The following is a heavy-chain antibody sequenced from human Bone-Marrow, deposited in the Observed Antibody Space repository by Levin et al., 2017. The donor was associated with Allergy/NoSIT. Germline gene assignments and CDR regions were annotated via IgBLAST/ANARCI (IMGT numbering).Heavy chain of an antibody. CDR3: AKSAGLVGATTFSFDY. CDR2: ISYDGSNK. J-gene: IGHJ4*02. CDR1: GFTFSSYG. V-gene: IGHV3-30*18. D-gene: IGHD1-26*01. Sequence: GESLKISCAASGFTFSSYGMHWVRQAPGKGLEWVAVISYDGSNKYYADSVKGRFTISRDNSKNTLYLQMNSLRAEDTAVYYCAKSAGLVGATTFSFDYWGQGTLVTVSS.